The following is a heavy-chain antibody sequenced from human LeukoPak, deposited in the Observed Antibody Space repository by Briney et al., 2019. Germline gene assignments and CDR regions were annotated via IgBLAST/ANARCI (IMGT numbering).Heavy chain of an antibody. D-gene: IGHD6-13*01. V-gene: IGHV3-23*01. J-gene: IGHJ3*02. Sequence: GGSLRLSCTAAGFTFSSYAMSWVRHAPGKGLEWVSAISGSGGSTYYADSVKGRFTISRDNSKNTLYLQMNSLRAEDTAVYYCAKDRIAAAWNDAFDIWGQGTMVTVSS. CDR2: ISGSGGST. CDR1: GFTFSSYA. CDR3: AKDRIAAAWNDAFDI.